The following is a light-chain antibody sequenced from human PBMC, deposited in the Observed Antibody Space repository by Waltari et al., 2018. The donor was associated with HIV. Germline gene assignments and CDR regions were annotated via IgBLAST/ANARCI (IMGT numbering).Light chain of an antibody. V-gene: IGKV1-33*01. CDR3: QQYDNLPYS. CDR2: DAS. CDR1: QDITNY. Sequence: DIQMTQSPSSLSASVGDRVTITCQASQDITNYLNWDQQKPGKAPKRLIYDASNLETGVPSRFSGSGSGTDFTFTISSLQPEDVSTYYCQQYDNLPYSFGQGTKLEIK. J-gene: IGKJ2*03.